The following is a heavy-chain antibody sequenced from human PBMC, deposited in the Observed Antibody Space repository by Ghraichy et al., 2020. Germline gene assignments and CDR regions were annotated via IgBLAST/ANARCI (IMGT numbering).Heavy chain of an antibody. J-gene: IGHJ1*01. CDR1: DGSLSSYH. D-gene: IGHD4-11*01. CDR3: ARDSATVPRALQH. CDR2: IYYTGTT. Sequence: SETLSLICTVSDGSLSSYHWTWIRQSPGEGLEWLGHIYYTGTTNYNPSLKSRLTLSLDTSKNHFSLKLVSVTAADTAVYYCARDSATVPRALQHWGHGTLVTVSS. V-gene: IGHV4-59*01.